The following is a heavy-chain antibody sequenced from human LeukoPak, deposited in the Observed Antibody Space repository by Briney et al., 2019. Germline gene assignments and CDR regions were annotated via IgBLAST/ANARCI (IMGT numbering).Heavy chain of an antibody. J-gene: IGHJ4*02. Sequence: GTSLRLSCAASGFTFSRYGMHWVRQAPDKGLEWVALIWYDGSNENYADSVKGRFTISRDNTKNTLYLQMNSLRAEDTAVYYCARGLGYNIYWGQGTLVTVSS. CDR2: IWYDGSNE. V-gene: IGHV3-33*01. D-gene: IGHD1-14*01. CDR3: ARGLGYNIY. CDR1: GFTFSRYG.